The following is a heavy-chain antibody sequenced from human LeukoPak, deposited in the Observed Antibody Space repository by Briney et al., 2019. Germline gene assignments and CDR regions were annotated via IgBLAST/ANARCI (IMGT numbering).Heavy chain of an antibody. D-gene: IGHD2-2*01. CDR2: IYTSEST. J-gene: IGHJ5*02. V-gene: IGHV4-4*07. Sequence: SETLSLTCTVSGGSISSDYWSWRRPPAGQGLEWFGRIYTSESTNDNPSLKSRGTMSVDTSKNQFPLKLSSATAADTAVYYCARDPNASSNWFDPWGQGTLVTVSS. CDR1: GGSISSDY. CDR3: ARDPNASSNWFDP.